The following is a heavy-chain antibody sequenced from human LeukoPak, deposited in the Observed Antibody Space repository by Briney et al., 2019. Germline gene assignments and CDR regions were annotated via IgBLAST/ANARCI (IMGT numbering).Heavy chain of an antibody. D-gene: IGHD6-19*01. CDR1: GFTFSSYA. Sequence: GGSLRLSCAASGFTFSSYAMSWVRQAPGEGLEWVSAISGSGGSTYYADSVKGRFTISRDNSKNTLYLQMNRLRAEDTAVYYCAREYSSGWSYYFDYWGQGTLVTVSS. CDR2: ISGSGGST. J-gene: IGHJ4*02. CDR3: AREYSSGWSYYFDY. V-gene: IGHV3-23*01.